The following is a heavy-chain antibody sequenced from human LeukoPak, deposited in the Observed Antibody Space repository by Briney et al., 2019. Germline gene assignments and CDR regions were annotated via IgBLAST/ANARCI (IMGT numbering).Heavy chain of an antibody. Sequence: SETLSLTCIVSGVSINYHYWTWIRQPPGKGLEWIGYIYNSGRTNYNPSLKSRVTISEDMSKDQFSLKLTSVTAADTAVYYCAIDPGGALRSIDYWGQGTLVTVSS. CDR1: GVSINYHY. D-gene: IGHD3-10*01. V-gene: IGHV4-59*11. CDR2: IYNSGRT. CDR3: AIDPGGALRSIDY. J-gene: IGHJ4*02.